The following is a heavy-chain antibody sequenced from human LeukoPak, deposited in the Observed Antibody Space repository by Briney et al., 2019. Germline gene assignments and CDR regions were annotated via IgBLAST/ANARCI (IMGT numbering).Heavy chain of an antibody. J-gene: IGHJ4*02. D-gene: IGHD4-11*01. V-gene: IGHV4-34*01. CDR1: GGSFSGYY. CDR3: AKIDYQGTYYFDY. CDR2: INHSGST. Sequence: PSETLSLTCAVYGGSFSGYYWSWIRQPPGKGLEWIGEINHSGSTNYNPSLKSRVTISVDTSKNQFSLKLSSVTAADTAVYYCAKIDYQGTYYFDYWGQGTLVTVSS.